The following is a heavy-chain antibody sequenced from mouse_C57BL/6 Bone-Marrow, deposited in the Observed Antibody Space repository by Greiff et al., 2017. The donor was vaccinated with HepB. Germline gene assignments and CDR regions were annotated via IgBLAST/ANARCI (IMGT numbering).Heavy chain of an antibody. CDR2: ISSGSSTI. J-gene: IGHJ3*01. V-gene: IGHV5-17*01. D-gene: IGHD2-3*01. CDR3: ANYDGYFFAY. Sequence: VQLKESGGGLVKPGGSLKLSCAASGFTFSDYGMHWVRQAPEKGLEWVAYISSGSSTIYYADTVKGRFTISRDNAKNTLFLQMTSLRSEDTAMYYCANYDGYFFAYWGQGTLVTVSA. CDR1: GFTFSDYG.